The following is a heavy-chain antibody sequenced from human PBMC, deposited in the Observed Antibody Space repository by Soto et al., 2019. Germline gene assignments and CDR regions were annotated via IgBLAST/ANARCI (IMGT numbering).Heavy chain of an antibody. CDR2: ISYDGSNK. CDR3: AKVYSSSPYYYYYMDF. CDR1: GFTFSSYG. V-gene: IGHV3-30*18. D-gene: IGHD6-6*01. Sequence: GWSLRLSCAASGFTFSSYGMHWVRQAPGKGLEWVAVISYDGSNKYYADSVKGRFTISRDNSKNTLYLQMNSLRAEDTAVYYCAKVYSSSPYYYYYMDFWGKGTTVTVSS. J-gene: IGHJ6*03.